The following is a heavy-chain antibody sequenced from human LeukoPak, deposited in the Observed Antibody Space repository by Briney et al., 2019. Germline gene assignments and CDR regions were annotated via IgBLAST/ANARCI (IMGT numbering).Heavy chain of an antibody. CDR2: IYSGGST. D-gene: IGHD6-13*01. Sequence: PGGSLRLSCAASGFTVSSNYMSWVRQAPGKGLEWVSVIYSGGSTYYADSVKGRFTISRDNSKNTLYLQMNSLRAEDTAVYYCAKEEEQQLARAPFDYWGQGTLVTVSS. CDR3: AKEEEQQLARAPFDY. V-gene: IGHV3-53*01. J-gene: IGHJ4*02. CDR1: GFTVSSNY.